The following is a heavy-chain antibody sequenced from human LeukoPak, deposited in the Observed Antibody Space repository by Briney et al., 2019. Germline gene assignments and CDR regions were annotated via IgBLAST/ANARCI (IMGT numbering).Heavy chain of an antibody. CDR1: GFTVSSNY. D-gene: IGHD5-18*01. J-gene: IGHJ4*02. Sequence: PGGSLRLSCAVSGFTVSSNYMSWVRQAPGKGLEWVSVIYSGGSTYYADSVKGRFTISRDNSKNTLYLQMNSLRAEDTAVYYCASTPAGGYSYGYGYWGQGTLVTVSS. CDR3: ASTPAGGYSYGYGY. CDR2: IYSGGST. V-gene: IGHV3-53*01.